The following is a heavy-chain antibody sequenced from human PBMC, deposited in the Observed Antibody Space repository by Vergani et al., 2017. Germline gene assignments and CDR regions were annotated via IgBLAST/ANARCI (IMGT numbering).Heavy chain of an antibody. D-gene: IGHD4-23*01. CDR2: ISSSGSTI. V-gene: IGHV3-21*04. CDR3: AKDGGYYGGNAHPGDY. J-gene: IGHJ4*02. Sequence: EVQLVESGGGLVKPGGSLRLSCAASGFTFSSYSMNWVRQAPGKGLEWVSSISSSGSTIYYADSVKGRFTISRDNSKNTLYLQMNSLRAEDTAVYYCAKDGGYYGGNAHPGDYWGQGTLVTVSS. CDR1: GFTFSSYS.